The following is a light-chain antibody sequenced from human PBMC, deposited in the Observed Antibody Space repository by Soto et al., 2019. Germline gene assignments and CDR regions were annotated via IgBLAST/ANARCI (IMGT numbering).Light chain of an antibody. J-gene: IGLJ2*01. Sequence: QSVLTQPRSVSGSPGQSVTISCTGTSSDIGGYNYVSWYQQHPGKAPKLMIYDVNKRPSGVPDRFSGSKSGITASLTISGLQTEDEADYYCCSYAGSYTLVFGGGTKVTVL. V-gene: IGLV2-11*01. CDR3: CSYAGSYTLV. CDR1: SSDIGGYNY. CDR2: DVN.